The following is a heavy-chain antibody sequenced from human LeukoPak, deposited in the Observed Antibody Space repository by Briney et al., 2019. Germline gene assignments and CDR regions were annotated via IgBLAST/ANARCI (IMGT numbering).Heavy chain of an antibody. CDR1: GGSISSYY. CDR3: ATNGWYCLDH. D-gene: IGHD6-19*01. CDR2: IYYSGST. V-gene: IGHV4-59*08. Sequence: PSETLSLTCTVSGGSISSYYWSWIRQPPGKGLEWIGYIYYSGSTNYNPSLKSRVTISVDTSKNQFSLKLSSVTAADTAVYYCATNGWYCLDHWGRGALVTVSS. J-gene: IGHJ1*01.